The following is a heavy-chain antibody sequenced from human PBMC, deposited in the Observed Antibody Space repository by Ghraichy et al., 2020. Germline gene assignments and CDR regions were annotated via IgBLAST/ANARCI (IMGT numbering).Heavy chain of an antibody. CDR2: ISYDGSNK. CDR1: GFTFSSYA. J-gene: IGHJ6*02. Sequence: GGSLRLSCAASGFTFSSYAMHWVRQAPGKGLEWVAVISYDGSNKYYADSVKGRFTISRDNSKNTLYLQMNSLRAEDTAVYYCARGLLGMDVWGQGTTVTVSS. CDR3: ARGLLGMDV. V-gene: IGHV3-30*04.